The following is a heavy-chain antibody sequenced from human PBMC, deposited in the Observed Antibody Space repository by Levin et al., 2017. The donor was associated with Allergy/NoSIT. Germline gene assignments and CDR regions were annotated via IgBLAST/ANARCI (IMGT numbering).Heavy chain of an antibody. Sequence: ASVKVSCKASGYTFTGYYMHWVRQAPGQGLEWMGRINPNSGGTNYAQKFQGRVTMTRDTSISTAYMELSRLRSDDTAVYYCAREPVDFWSEDYYYYYMDVWGKGTTVTVSS. V-gene: IGHV1-2*06. CDR1: GYTFTGYY. J-gene: IGHJ6*03. CDR3: AREPVDFWSEDYYYYYMDV. CDR2: INPNSGGT. D-gene: IGHD3-3*01.